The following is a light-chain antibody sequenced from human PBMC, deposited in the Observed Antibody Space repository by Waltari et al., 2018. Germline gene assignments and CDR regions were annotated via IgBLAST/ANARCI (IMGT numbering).Light chain of an antibody. Sequence: QSALTQPASVSGSPGQSITISCTGASSDVGRYNYAPWYQQYPGTAPKLIIYDVSKRPSGISNRFSGSKSGNAASLTISGLQAEDEADYYCSSYTSSSTLVFGGGTKLTVL. V-gene: IGLV2-14*03. CDR1: SSDVGRYNY. CDR2: DVS. J-gene: IGLJ3*02. CDR3: SSYTSSSTLV.